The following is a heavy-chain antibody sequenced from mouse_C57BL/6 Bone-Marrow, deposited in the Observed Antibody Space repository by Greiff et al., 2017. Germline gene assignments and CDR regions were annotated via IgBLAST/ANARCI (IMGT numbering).Heavy chain of an antibody. CDR1: GFTFSSYA. CDR3: TRGVCYDGYCWFAY. V-gene: IGHV5-9-1*02. J-gene: IGHJ3*01. CDR2: ISSGGDYI. D-gene: IGHD2-3*01. Sequence: EVKLVESGEGLVKPGGSLKLSCAASGFTFSSYAMSWVRQTPEKRLEWVAYISSGGDYIYYADTVKGRFTISRDNARNTLYLQMSSLKSEDTAMYYCTRGVCYDGYCWFAYWGQGTLVTVSA.